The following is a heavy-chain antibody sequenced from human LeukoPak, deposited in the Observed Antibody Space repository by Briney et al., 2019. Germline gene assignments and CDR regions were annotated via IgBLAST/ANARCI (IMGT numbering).Heavy chain of an antibody. CDR3: AMLDTAMGTDY. Sequence: ASVKVSCKASGYTFTGYYMHWVRQAPGQGLEWMGWINPNSGSTNYAQKFQGWVTMTRDTSISTAYMELSRLRSDDTAVYYCAMLDTAMGTDYWGQGTLVTVSS. CDR2: INPNSGST. CDR1: GYTFTGYY. D-gene: IGHD5-18*01. V-gene: IGHV1-2*04. J-gene: IGHJ4*02.